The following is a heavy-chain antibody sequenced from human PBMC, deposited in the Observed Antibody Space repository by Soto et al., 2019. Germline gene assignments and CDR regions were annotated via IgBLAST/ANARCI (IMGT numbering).Heavy chain of an antibody. CDR2: IKSKTDGGTI. Sequence: PGGSLRLSCAASGFTVSNAWMNWVRQAPGKGLEWVGRIKSKTDGGTIDYAAPVKGRFTISRDDSKKTLYLQMNSLNTEDTAVYYCTTKFVVATSFCMDVWGQGTTVTVSS. D-gene: IGHD3-16*01. CDR1: GFTVSNAW. V-gene: IGHV3-15*07. CDR3: TTKFVVATSFCMDV. J-gene: IGHJ6*02.